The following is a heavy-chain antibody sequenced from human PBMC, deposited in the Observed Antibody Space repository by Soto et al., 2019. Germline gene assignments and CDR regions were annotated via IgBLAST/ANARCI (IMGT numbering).Heavy chain of an antibody. J-gene: IGHJ6*02. CDR3: ARRVGGTIFGVADYYYYGMDV. Sequence: ASVKVSSKASGYTFTSYYMHCVRQAPGQGLEWMGIINPSGGSTSYAQKFQGRVTMTRDTSTSTVYMELSSLRSEDTAVYCCARRVGGTIFGVADYYYYGMDVWGQGTTVTVSS. CDR1: GYTFTSYY. V-gene: IGHV1-46*01. D-gene: IGHD3-3*01. CDR2: INPSGGST.